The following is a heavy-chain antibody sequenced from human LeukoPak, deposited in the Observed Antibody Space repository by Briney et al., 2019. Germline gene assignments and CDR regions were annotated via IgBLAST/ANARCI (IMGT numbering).Heavy chain of an antibody. CDR2: ISYDGSNK. J-gene: IGHJ4*02. CDR3: ARDSAYSSSSDDYFDY. Sequence: GGSLRLSCAASGFTFSSYAMHWVRQAPGKGLEWVAVISYDGSNKYYADSVKGRFTISRDNSKNTLYLQMNSLRAEDTAVYYCARDSAYSSSSDDYFDYWGQGTLVTVSS. CDR1: GFTFSSYA. V-gene: IGHV3-30-3*01. D-gene: IGHD6-6*01.